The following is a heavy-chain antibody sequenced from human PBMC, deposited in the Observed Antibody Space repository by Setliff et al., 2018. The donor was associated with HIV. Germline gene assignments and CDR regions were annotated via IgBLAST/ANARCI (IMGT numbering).Heavy chain of an antibody. CDR1: GYTFTSYY. V-gene: IGHV1-46*01. Sequence: ASVKVSCKASGYTFTSYYIHWVRQAPGQGLEWMGEINPSGGSTSYSEKFRGRATMTRDTSRSTVYMELSSLRFDDTAVHYCATEGAGGSYQRASALDVWGQGTMVTVSS. CDR2: INPSGGST. J-gene: IGHJ3*01. D-gene: IGHD1-26*01. CDR3: ATEGAGGSYQRASALDV.